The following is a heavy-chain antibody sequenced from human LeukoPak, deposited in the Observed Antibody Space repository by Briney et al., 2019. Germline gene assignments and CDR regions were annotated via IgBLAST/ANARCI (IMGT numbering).Heavy chain of an antibody. CDR2: IYYSGST. CDR3: AEVGGSYYEH. J-gene: IGHJ1*01. D-gene: IGHD1-26*01. V-gene: IGHV4-39*07. CDR1: GGSISSSSYY. Sequence: SETLSLTCTVSGGSISSSSYYWGWIRQPPGEGLEWIGSIYYSGSTYYNPSLKSRVTISVDTSKNQFSLKLSSVTAADTAVYYCAEVGGSYYEHWGQGTLVTVSS.